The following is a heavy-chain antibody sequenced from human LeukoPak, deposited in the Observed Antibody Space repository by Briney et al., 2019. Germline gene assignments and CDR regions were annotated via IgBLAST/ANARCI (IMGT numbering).Heavy chain of an antibody. CDR1: GFTFSSYA. CDR3: ARVLDCGGDCLYAFDI. V-gene: IGHV3-30-3*01. J-gene: IGHJ3*02. D-gene: IGHD2-21*02. CDR2: ISYDGSNK. Sequence: PGRSLRLSCAASGFTFSSYAMHWVRQAPGNGLGWVAVISYDGSNKYYADSVKGRFTISRDNSKNTLYLQMNSLRAEDTAVYYCARVLDCGGDCLYAFDIWGQGTMVTVSS.